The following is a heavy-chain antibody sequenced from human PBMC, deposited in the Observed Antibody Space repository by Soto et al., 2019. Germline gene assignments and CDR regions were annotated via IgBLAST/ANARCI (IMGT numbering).Heavy chain of an antibody. J-gene: IGHJ2*01. CDR1: GGTFSSYP. D-gene: IGHD1-1*01. CDR3: AKTTPTLSGGTHYWYFHL. CDR2: IIPILGIA. Sequence: QVQLVQSGAEVKKPGSSVKVSCKASGGTFSSYPISWVRQAPGQGLEWMGRIIPILGIANYAQKFQGRVTITADKSTTTAYMELSSLRSEATAVYYCAKTTPTLSGGTHYWYFHLWGRGTLVTVFS. V-gene: IGHV1-69*02.